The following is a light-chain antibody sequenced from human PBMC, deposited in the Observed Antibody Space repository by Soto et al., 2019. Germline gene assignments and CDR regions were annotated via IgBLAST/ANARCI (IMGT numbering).Light chain of an antibody. J-gene: IGKJ2*01. CDR1: QTIGSD. Sequence: DIVMTQSPATLSVSPGETATLSCRASQTIGSDLAWYQQKPGQTPRLLIFGASNRATAIPARFSGSGSGTDFPLTISSLQSEDFSVYYCHHYKSFPPYTFGQGTKLEIK. CDR2: GAS. V-gene: IGKV3D-15*01. CDR3: HHYKSFPPYT.